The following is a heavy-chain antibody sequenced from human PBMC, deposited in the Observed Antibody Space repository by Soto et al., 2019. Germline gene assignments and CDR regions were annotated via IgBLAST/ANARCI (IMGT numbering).Heavy chain of an antibody. Sequence: PSETLSLTCAVYGGSFSGYYWSWIRQPPGKGLEWIGEINHSGSTNYNPSLKSRVTISVDTSKNQFSLKLSSVTAADTAVYYCARLFCTNGVCDSWGQGNLV. D-gene: IGHD2-8*01. V-gene: IGHV4-34*01. CDR2: INHSGST. J-gene: IGHJ5*01. CDR3: ARLFCTNGVCDS. CDR1: GGSFSGYY.